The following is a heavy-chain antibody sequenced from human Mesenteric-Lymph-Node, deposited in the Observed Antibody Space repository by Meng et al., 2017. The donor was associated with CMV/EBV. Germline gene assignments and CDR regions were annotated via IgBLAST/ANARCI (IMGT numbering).Heavy chain of an antibody. J-gene: IGHJ4*02. CDR2: IYYSGST. Sequence: QVQLHESGPGLVKPSQTLSLTCTVSGGSISSGDYYWSWIRQPPGKGLEWIGYIYYSGSTYYNPSLKSRVTISVDTSKNQFSLKLSSVTAADTAVYYCAREGSGSWFGAATFDYWGQGTLVTVSS. CDR3: AREGSGSWFGAATFDY. V-gene: IGHV4-30-4*08. CDR1: GGSISSGDYY. D-gene: IGHD3-10*01.